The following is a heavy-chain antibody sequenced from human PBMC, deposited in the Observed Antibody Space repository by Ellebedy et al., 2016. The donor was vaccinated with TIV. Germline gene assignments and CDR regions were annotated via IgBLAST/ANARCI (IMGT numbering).Heavy chain of an antibody. CDR2: IRNSGSS. V-gene: IGHV4-31*03. CDR3: ARDLDD. CDR1: GGSISSGGYY. Sequence: MPSETLSLTCTVSGGSISSGGYYWSWIRQVPGKGLEWIGYIRNSGSSYYNPSLKSRVTISVDTSKNQFSLKLGSVTAADTAVYYCARDLDDWGQGTLVTVSS. J-gene: IGHJ4*02. D-gene: IGHD3-10*01.